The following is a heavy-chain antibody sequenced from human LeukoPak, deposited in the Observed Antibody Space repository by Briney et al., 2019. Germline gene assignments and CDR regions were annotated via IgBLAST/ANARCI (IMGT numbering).Heavy chain of an antibody. CDR2: IFYSGNT. Sequence: SETLSLTCTVSGGSINNADYYWTLIRQHPGKGLEWIGFIFYSGNTYYNPSLKSRVTISIDTSKNQFSLKMNSVTAADTAVYYCATTRAHQFDFWGQGTLVTVSS. D-gene: IGHD2-2*01. V-gene: IGHV4-31*03. J-gene: IGHJ4*02. CDR3: ATTRAHQFDF. CDR1: GGSINNADYY.